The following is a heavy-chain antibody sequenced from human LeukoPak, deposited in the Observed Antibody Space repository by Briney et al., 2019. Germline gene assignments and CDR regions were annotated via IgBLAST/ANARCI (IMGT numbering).Heavy chain of an antibody. V-gene: IGHV3-30-3*01. CDR3: ARIVVVIRGGGDYFDY. D-gene: IGHD3-22*01. J-gene: IGHJ4*02. CDR1: GFTFSSYA. Sequence: GGSLRLSCAASGFTFSSYAMHWVRQAPGKGLEWVAVISYDGSNKYYADSVEGRFTISRDNSKNTLYLQMNSLRAEDTAVYYCARIVVVIRGGGDYFDYWGQGTLVTVSS. CDR2: ISYDGSNK.